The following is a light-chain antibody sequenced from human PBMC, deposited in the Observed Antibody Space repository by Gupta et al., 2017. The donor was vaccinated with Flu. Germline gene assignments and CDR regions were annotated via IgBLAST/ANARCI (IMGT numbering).Light chain of an antibody. V-gene: IGKV3-11*01. Sequence: ATLSLSPGERATLSCRASQSVSSYLAWYQHKPGQAPRLLIYGASNRATGIPARFSGSGSGTDXTLAISXLEPEDFAVYYCQQRSDWPRLTFGXGTKVEIK. CDR2: GAS. CDR1: QSVSSY. J-gene: IGKJ4*01. CDR3: QQRSDWPRLT.